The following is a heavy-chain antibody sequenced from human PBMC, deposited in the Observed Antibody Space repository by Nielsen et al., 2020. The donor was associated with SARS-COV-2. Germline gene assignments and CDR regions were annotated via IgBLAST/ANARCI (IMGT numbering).Heavy chain of an antibody. V-gene: IGHV4-39*07. CDR1: GGSISGNTYY. CDR2: IYYTGST. D-gene: IGHD3-22*01. J-gene: IGHJ6*03. Sequence: SETLSLTCTVSGGSISGNTYYWAWIRQPPGKGLEWIGSIYYTGSTYYNTSLKSRVTISVDTSKNQFSLRLSSVTAADTAVYYCARSGHDYYDNSGYYRYYYMGVWGKGTTVTVSS. CDR3: ARSGHDYYDNSGYYRYYYMGV.